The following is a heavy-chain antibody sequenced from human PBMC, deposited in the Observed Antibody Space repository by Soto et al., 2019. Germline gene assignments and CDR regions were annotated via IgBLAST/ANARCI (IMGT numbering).Heavy chain of an antibody. V-gene: IGHV1-69*13. J-gene: IGHJ6*02. CDR2: IIPIFGTA. Sequence: GASVKVSCKASGGTFSSYAISWVRQAPGQGLEWMGGIIPIFGTANYAQKFQGRVTITADESTSTAYMELSSLRSEDTAVYYCARGYCSGGNCYGYYYYGMDVWGQGTTVTVSS. CDR3: ARGYCSGGNCYGYYYYGMDV. CDR1: GGTFSSYA. D-gene: IGHD2-15*01.